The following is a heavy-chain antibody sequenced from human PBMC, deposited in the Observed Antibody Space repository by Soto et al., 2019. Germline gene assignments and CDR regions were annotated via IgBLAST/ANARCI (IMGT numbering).Heavy chain of an antibody. D-gene: IGHD2-15*01. J-gene: IGHJ6*02. V-gene: IGHV1-69*13. Sequence: SVKVCSKASGGPFSSYAMSLVRQAPGQGLEWMGGIIPIFGTANYAQKFQGRVTITAYESTSTAYMELSSLRSEDTAVYYCARGDCSGGSCHEKYYYYYYGMDVWGQGTTVTVSS. CDR2: IIPIFGTA. CDR3: ARGDCSGGSCHEKYYYYYYGMDV. CDR1: GGPFSSYA.